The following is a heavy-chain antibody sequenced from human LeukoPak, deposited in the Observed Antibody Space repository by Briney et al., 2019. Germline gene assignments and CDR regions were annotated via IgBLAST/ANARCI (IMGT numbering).Heavy chain of an antibody. CDR3: ARDQGISLGY. CDR1: GFTFSSYA. D-gene: IGHD2-15*01. Sequence: GGSLRLSCAASGFTFSSYAMHWVRQAPGKGLEWVAVISYDGSNKYYADSVKGRFTISRDNSKNTLYLQMNSLRAEDTAVYYCARDQGISLGYWGQGTLVTVSS. V-gene: IGHV3-30-3*01. CDR2: ISYDGSNK. J-gene: IGHJ4*02.